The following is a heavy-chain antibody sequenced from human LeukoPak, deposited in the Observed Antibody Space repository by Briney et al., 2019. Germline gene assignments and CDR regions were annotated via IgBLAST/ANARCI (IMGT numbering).Heavy chain of an antibody. D-gene: IGHD4-17*01. CDR2: INSDGSST. Sequence: GGSLRLSCAGSGFTFSSDTMNWVRQAPGKGLVWVSRINSDGSSTNYADSVKGRFTISRDNAKNTLYLQMNSLRAEDTAVYYCARGYYGDFDYWGQGTLVTVSS. CDR1: GFTFSSDT. J-gene: IGHJ4*02. CDR3: ARGYYGDFDY. V-gene: IGHV3-74*01.